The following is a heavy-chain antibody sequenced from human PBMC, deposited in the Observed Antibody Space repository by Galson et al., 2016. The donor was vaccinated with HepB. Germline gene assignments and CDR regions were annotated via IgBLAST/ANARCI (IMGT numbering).Heavy chain of an antibody. Sequence: SETLSLTCTVSGGSISGYYWSWIRQPPGKRPEWIASIYYSGSSDYNPSPQSRVTISVDRSNDQVSLKLSSATAADTAVYYWARGSTGEYWDFDLWGRGTLVTVSS. CDR2: IYYSGSS. D-gene: IGHD1-1*01. CDR3: ARGSTGEYWDFDL. V-gene: IGHV4-59*01. CDR1: GGSISGYY. J-gene: IGHJ2*01.